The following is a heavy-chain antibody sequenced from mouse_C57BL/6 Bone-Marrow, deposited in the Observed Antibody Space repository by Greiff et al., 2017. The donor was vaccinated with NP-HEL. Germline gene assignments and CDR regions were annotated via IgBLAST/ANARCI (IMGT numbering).Heavy chain of an antibody. CDR3: ARHYYGSHFDY. D-gene: IGHD1-1*01. V-gene: IGHV1-75*01. Sequence: QVQLQQSGPELVKPGASVKISCKASGYTFTDYYINWVKQRPGQGLEWIGWIFPGSGSTYYNEKFKGKATLTVDKSSSTAYMLLRSLTSEDSAVYVCARHYYGSHFDYGGQGTTLTVSS. CDR1: GYTFTDYY. J-gene: IGHJ2*01. CDR2: IFPGSGST.